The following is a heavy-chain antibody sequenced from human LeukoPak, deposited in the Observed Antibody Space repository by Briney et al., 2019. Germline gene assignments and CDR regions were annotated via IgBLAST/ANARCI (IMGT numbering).Heavy chain of an antibody. D-gene: IGHD4-17*01. J-gene: IGHJ4*02. CDR3: ARANGDLDY. CDR1: GYTFTRYD. V-gene: IGHV1-8*03. Sequence: GASVKVSCKASGYTFTRYDINWVRQATGQGLEWMGWINTNSGNRGYAQKFQGRVSITRDTSINTAYMELSSLRSDDTAVYYCARANGDLDYWGQGTLVTVSS. CDR2: INTNSGNR.